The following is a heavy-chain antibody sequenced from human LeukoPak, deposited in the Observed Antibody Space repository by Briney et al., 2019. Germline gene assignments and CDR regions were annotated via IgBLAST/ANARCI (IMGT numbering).Heavy chain of an antibody. CDR1: GGSISSSNW. J-gene: IGHJ5*02. V-gene: IGHV4-4*02. CDR2: IYHSGST. Sequence: TSETLSLTCAVSGGSISSSNWWSWVRQPPGKGLEWIGEIYHSGSTYYNPSLKSRVTISVDTSKNQFSLKLSSVTAADTAVYYCARDIIAAAKGNNWFDPWGQGTLVTVSS. D-gene: IGHD6-13*01. CDR3: ARDIIAAAKGNNWFDP.